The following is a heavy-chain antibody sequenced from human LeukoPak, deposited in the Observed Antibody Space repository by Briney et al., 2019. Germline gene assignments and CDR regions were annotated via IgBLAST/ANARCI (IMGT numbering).Heavy chain of an antibody. J-gene: IGHJ6*03. CDR2: IIPIFGTA. D-gene: IGHD6-13*01. V-gene: IGHV1-69*05. CDR1: GGTFSSYA. CDR3: ARVRQQPKDYYYYYYMDV. Sequence: SVKVSCKASGGTFSSYAISWVRQAPGQGLEWMGGIIPIFGTANYAQKFQGRVTITTDESTSTAYMGLSSLRSEDTAVYYCARVRQQPKDYYYYYYMDVWGKGTTVTVSS.